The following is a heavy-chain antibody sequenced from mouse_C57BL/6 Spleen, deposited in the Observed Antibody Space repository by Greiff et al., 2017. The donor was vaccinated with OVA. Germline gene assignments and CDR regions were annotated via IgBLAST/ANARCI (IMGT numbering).Heavy chain of an antibody. V-gene: IGHV3-6*01. CDR3: AREGDYGGYFDY. J-gene: IGHJ2*01. Sequence: EVQRVESGPGLVKPSQSLSLTCSVTGYSITSGYYWNWIRQFPGNKLEWMGYISYDGSNNYNPSLKNRISITRDTSKNQFFLKLNSVTTEDTATYYGAREGDYGGYFDYWGQGTTLTVSS. D-gene: IGHD1-1*01. CDR1: GYSITSGYY. CDR2: ISYDGSN.